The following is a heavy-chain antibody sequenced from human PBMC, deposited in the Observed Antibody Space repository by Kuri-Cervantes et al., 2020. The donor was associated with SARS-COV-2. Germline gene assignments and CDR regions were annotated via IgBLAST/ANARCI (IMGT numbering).Heavy chain of an antibody. Sequence: SVKVSCKASGGTFSSHAISWVRQAPGQGLEWTGGIIPIFGTANYAQKFQGRVTITTDESTSTAYMELSSLRSEDTAVYYCAREERTGTMGGYWGQGTLVTVSS. V-gene: IGHV1-69*05. CDR2: IIPIFGTA. CDR1: GGTFSSHA. J-gene: IGHJ4*02. D-gene: IGHD1-14*01. CDR3: AREERTGTMGGY.